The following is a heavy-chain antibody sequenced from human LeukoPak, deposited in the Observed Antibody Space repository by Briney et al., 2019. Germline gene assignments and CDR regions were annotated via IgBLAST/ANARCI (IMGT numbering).Heavy chain of an antibody. V-gene: IGHV4-59*08. CDR1: GGSISSYY. J-gene: IGHJ1*01. D-gene: IGHD3-10*01. Sequence: TPSETLSLTCTVSGGSISSYYWSWIRQPPGKGLEWIGYIYYSGSTNYNPSLKSRVTISVDTSKNQFSLKLSSVTAADTAVYYCARHGGMVRGVIRPEYFQHWGQGTLVTVSS. CDR2: IYYSGST. CDR3: ARHGGMVRGVIRPEYFQH.